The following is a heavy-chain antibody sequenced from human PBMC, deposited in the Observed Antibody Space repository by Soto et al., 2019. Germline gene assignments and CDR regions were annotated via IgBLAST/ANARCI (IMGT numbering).Heavy chain of an antibody. D-gene: IGHD2-2*01. CDR1: GYTFTSYG. CDR2: ISAYNGNT. CDR3: VRGVPAAPHYYYGMDV. V-gene: IGHV1-18*01. Sequence: SVKVACKASGYTFTSYGISWVRQAPGQGLEWMGWISAYNGNTNYAQKLQGRVTMTTDTSTSTAYMELRSLRSDDTAVYYCVRGVPAAPHYYYGMDVWGQGTTVTVSS. J-gene: IGHJ6*02.